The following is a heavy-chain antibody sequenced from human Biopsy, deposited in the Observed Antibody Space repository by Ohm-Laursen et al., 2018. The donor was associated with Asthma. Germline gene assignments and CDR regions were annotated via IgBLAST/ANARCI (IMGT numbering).Heavy chain of an antibody. CDR2: IHYSGST. CDR3: AGFCSGGNCPDH. V-gene: IGHV4-59*01. CDR1: GVSIRSYY. J-gene: IGHJ4*02. Sequence: GTLSLTCTVSGVSIRSYYWTWIRQPPGKGLEWIGNIHYSGSTYSNPSLKSRVAISVDTSKKQISLRLSSVIAADAAVYYCAGFCSGGNCPDHWGQGTLVTVSS. D-gene: IGHD2-15*01.